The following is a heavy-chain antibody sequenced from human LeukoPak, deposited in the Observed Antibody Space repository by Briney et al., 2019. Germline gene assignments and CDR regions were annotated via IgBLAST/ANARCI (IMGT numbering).Heavy chain of an antibody. V-gene: IGHV3-30-3*01. CDR2: ISYDGNSR. CDR1: GFTFSRYT. D-gene: IGHD3-10*01. Sequence: PGRSLRLSCAASGFTFSRYTFHWVRQAPGRGLEWVAVISYDGNSRDYADSVKGRFTISRDNSRDTLFLQVNSLRAEDTAVYYCARDRYYGSGRYNYFDYWGQGTLVTVSS. J-gene: IGHJ4*02. CDR3: ARDRYYGSGRYNYFDY.